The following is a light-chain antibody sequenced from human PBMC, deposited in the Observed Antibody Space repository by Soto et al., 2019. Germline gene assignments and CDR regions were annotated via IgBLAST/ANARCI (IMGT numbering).Light chain of an antibody. J-gene: IGKJ4*01. V-gene: IGKV1-5*03. Sequence: DIQMTQSPSTLSASVGARVTITCRASQSISSWLAWYQQKPGKAPKLLIYKASSLESGVPSRFSGSGSGTDFTLTIRFLQTDDFANYYCQQYNSYSPLTFGGGTKVDIK. CDR2: KAS. CDR1: QSISSW. CDR3: QQYNSYSPLT.